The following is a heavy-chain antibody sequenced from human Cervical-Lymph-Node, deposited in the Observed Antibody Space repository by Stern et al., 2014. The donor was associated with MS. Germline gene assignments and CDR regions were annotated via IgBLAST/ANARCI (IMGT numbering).Heavy chain of an antibody. J-gene: IGHJ3*02. CDR1: GFTFSSYS. Sequence: EVKLVASGGGLVQPGGSLRLSCAASGFTFSSYSMNWVRQAPGKGLEWVSYISSSSSTIYYADSVKGRFTISRDNAKNSLYLQMNSLRDEDTAVYYCASGGDYYDSSGYPLIAFDIWGQGTMVTVSS. V-gene: IGHV3-48*02. D-gene: IGHD3-22*01. CDR3: ASGGDYYDSSGYPLIAFDI. CDR2: ISSSSSTI.